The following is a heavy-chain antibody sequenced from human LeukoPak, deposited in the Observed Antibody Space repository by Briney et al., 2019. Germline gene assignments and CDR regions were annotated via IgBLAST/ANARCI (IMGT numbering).Heavy chain of an antibody. V-gene: IGHV3-30*18. Sequence: GRSLRLSCAASGFTFSNYVMHWVRQAPGKGLEWVAVMSHDGSKTYYADSVKGRFTISRDNSKNTLYLQMNSLRPEDTAVYYCAKDGADLRYWYFDLWGRGTLVTVSS. D-gene: IGHD3-16*01. CDR3: AKDGADLRYWYFDL. CDR1: GFTFSNYV. CDR2: MSHDGSKT. J-gene: IGHJ2*01.